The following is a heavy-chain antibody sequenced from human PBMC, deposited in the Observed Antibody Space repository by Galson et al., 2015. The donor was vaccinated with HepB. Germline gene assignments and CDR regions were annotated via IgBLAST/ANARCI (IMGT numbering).Heavy chain of an antibody. D-gene: IGHD3-10*01. CDR3: ARDRADGSGSYYVDY. Sequence: SVKVSCKASGGTFSSYAISWVRQAPGQGLEWMGGIIPILGIANYAQKFQGRVTITADKSTSTAYMELSSLRSEDTAVYYCARDRADGSGSYYVDYWGQGTLVTVSS. CDR2: IIPILGIA. CDR1: GGTFSSYA. V-gene: IGHV1-69*10. J-gene: IGHJ4*02.